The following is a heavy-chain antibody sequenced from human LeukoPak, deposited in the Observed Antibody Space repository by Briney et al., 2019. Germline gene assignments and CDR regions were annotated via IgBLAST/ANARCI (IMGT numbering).Heavy chain of an antibody. CDR2: IFTSGST. CDR1: GGSLSHYY. V-gene: IGHV4-4*07. CDR3: AREDSGWYFGL. Sequence: SETLSLTCTVSGGSLSHYYWSWFRQPAGKGLEWIGRIFTSGSTNYNPALKSRVTMSVDASKKQFSLKLSSVTAADTAVYYCAREDSGWYFGLWGQGALVTVSS. D-gene: IGHD6-19*01. J-gene: IGHJ4*02.